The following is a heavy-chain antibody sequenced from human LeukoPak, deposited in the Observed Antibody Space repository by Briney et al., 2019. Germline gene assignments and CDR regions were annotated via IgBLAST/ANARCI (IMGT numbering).Heavy chain of an antibody. CDR3: ARVFSGLYSSSWYWFDP. Sequence: PGRSLRLSCAASGFTFSSYAMHWVRQAPGKGLEWVAVISYDGSNKYYADSVKGRFTISRDNSKNTLYLQMNSLRAEDTAVYYCARVFSGLYSSSWYWFDPWGQGTLVTVSS. D-gene: IGHD6-13*01. V-gene: IGHV3-30-3*01. CDR2: ISYDGSNK. CDR1: GFTFSSYA. J-gene: IGHJ5*02.